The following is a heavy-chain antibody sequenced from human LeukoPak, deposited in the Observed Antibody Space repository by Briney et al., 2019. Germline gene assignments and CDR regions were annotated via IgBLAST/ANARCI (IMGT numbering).Heavy chain of an antibody. CDR2: MNPNSGNT. D-gene: IGHD5-24*01. Sequence: ASVKVSCKASGYTFTNYDINWVRQATGQGLEWMGWMNPNSGNTGYAQKFQGRVTMTRNTSISTAYMELSSLRSEDTAVYYCARIRDGYNDAYDIWGQGTMVTVSS. CDR3: ARIRDGYNDAYDI. J-gene: IGHJ3*02. CDR1: GYTFTNYD. V-gene: IGHV1-8*01.